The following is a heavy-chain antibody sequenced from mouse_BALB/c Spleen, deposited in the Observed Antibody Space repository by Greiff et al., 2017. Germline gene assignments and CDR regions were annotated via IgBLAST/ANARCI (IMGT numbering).Heavy chain of an antibody. V-gene: IGHV1S81*02. CDR1: GYTFTSYW. CDR2: INPSNGRT. J-gene: IGHJ4*01. D-gene: IGHD2-3*01. Sequence: VQLQQPGAELVKPGASVKLSCKASGYTFTSYWMHWVKQRPGQGLEWIGEINPSNGRTNYNEKFKSKATLTVDKSSSTAYMQLSSLTSEDSAVYYCARSDGYYYYYAMDYWGQGTSVTVSS. CDR3: ARSDGYYYYYAMDY.